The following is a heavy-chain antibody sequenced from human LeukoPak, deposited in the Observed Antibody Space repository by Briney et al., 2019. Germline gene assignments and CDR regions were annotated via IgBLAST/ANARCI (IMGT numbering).Heavy chain of an antibody. CDR3: ARGCGGDCYFRGDWFDP. D-gene: IGHD2-21*02. V-gene: IGHV4-4*07. Sequence: NASETLSLTCTVSGGSFSTYYWSWIRQPAGKGLEWIGHIYTSGTANYNPSLKSRVTMSIDTSKNQFSLKLSSVTAADTAIYYCARGCGGDCYFRGDWFDPWGQGTLVTVSS. J-gene: IGHJ5*02. CDR2: IYTSGTA. CDR1: GGSFSTYY.